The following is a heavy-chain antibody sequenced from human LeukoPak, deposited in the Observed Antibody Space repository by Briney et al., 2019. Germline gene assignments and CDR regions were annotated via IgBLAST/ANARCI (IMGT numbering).Heavy chain of an antibody. CDR2: IYTSGST. Sequence: SETLSLTCAVYGGSFSGYYWSWIRQPAGKGLEWIGRIYTSGSTNYNPSLKSRVTMSVDTSKNQFSLKLSSVTAADTAVYYCARHASGSSGLDDAFDIWGQGTMVTVSS. J-gene: IGHJ3*02. D-gene: IGHD6-19*01. CDR3: ARHASGSSGLDDAFDI. CDR1: GGSFSGYY. V-gene: IGHV4-59*10.